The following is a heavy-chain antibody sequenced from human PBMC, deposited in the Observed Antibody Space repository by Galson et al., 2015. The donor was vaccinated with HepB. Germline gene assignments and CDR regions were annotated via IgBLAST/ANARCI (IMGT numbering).Heavy chain of an antibody. CDR2: ISSSSSYI. J-gene: IGHJ4*02. CDR1: GFTFSSYS. D-gene: IGHD6-19*01. V-gene: IGHV3-21*04. Sequence: SLRLSCAASGFTFSSYSMNWVRQAPGKGLEWVSSISSSSSYIYYADSVKGRFTISRDNAKNSLYLQMNSLRAEDTAVYYCARDKGGSGWCSPFGYWGQGTLVTVSS. CDR3: ARDKGGSGWCSPFGY.